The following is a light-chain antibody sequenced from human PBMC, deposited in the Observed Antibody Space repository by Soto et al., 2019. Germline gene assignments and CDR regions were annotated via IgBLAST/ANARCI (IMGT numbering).Light chain of an antibody. V-gene: IGLV2-8*01. CDR1: SSDVGGYNY. CDR3: SSYAGSNNYV. CDR2: GVT. Sequence: QSALTRPPSASGSPGQSVTISCTGTSSDVGGYNYVSWYQQHPGKAPKLMIYGVTKRPSGVPDRFSGSKSGNTASLTVSGLQAEDEAYYYCSSYAGSNNYVFGTGTKVTVL. J-gene: IGLJ1*01.